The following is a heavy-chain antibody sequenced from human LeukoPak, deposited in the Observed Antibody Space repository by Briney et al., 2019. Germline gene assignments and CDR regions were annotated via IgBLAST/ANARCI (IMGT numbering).Heavy chain of an antibody. D-gene: IGHD4-17*01. CDR2: IKGSGGGS. J-gene: IGHJ3*01. Sequence: GGSLRLSCEASGFPFSDYAMTWVRQAPGKGLEWVSSIKGSGGGSSYADSVKGRFTMTRDNSKSTLYLQMNSLRAGDTAVYFCGRDPNGDYVGAFEFWGQGTLVTVSS. V-gene: IGHV3-23*01. CDR1: GFPFSDYA. CDR3: GRDPNGDYVGAFEF.